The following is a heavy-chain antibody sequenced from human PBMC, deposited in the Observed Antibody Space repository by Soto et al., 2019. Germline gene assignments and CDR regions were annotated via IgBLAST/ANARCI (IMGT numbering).Heavy chain of an antibody. J-gene: IGHJ6*02. CDR1: GFTFSSYG. CDR3: ARDQPLLCPLYYSYGMDV. V-gene: IGHV3-33*01. CDR2: IWYDGSNK. D-gene: IGHD2-2*01. Sequence: QVQLVESGGGVVQPGRSLRLSCAASGFTFSSYGMHWVRQAPGKGLEWVAVIWYDGSNKYYADSVKGRFTISRDNSKNTLYLQMNSLRAEDTAVYYCARDQPLLCPLYYSYGMDVWGQGTTVTGSS.